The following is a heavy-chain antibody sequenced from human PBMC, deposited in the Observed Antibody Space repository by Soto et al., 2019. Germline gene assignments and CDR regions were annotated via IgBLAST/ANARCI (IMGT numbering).Heavy chain of an antibody. CDR3: AKASTYEYVWGSFRYYFDH. J-gene: IGHJ4*02. V-gene: IGHV3-23*01. CDR2: ISGSGDRT. Sequence: PGGSLRLSCEASGFTFSTYAMSWVRQAPGKGLEWVSGISGSGDRTHYADSVKGRFSISRDNSQNTLHLQMNSLRAEDTVVYYCAKASTYEYVWGSFRYYFDHWGQGALVTVSS. CDR1: GFTFSTYA. D-gene: IGHD3-16*02.